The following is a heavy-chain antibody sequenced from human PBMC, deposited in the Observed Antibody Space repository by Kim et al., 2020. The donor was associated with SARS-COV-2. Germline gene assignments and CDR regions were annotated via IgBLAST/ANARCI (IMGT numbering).Heavy chain of an antibody. V-gene: IGHV3-23*03. CDR2: IYSDSTAT. D-gene: IGHD3-3*02. Sequence: GGSLRLSCAASGFTFSNYAMSWVRQAPGKGLEWVSVIYSDSTATFYTDSVKGRFTVSRDNSKHTLYLQMNGLRAEDTATYYCAKDHFRSPDDYLGQGTLVTVSS. CDR1: GFTFSNYA. CDR3: AKDHFRSPDDY. J-gene: IGHJ4*02.